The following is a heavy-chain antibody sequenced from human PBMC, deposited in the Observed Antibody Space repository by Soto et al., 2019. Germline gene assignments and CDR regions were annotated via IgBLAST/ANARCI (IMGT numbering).Heavy chain of an antibody. CDR3: AKSPDYGMDV. CDR2: ISSTGTYT. J-gene: IGHJ6*02. CDR1: GFTFSSYD. V-gene: IGHV3-21*01. Sequence: EVQLVESGGGLVQPGGSLRLSCAASGFTFSSYDMTWVRQAPGKGLDWVSCISSTGTYTHYADSVKGRFTITRDNAENSLYLQMNSLRVEDTAVYYCAKSPDYGMDVWGQGTTVTVSS.